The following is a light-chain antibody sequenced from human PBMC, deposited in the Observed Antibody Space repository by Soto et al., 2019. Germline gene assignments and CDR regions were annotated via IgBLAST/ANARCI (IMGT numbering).Light chain of an antibody. V-gene: IGLV2-8*01. J-gene: IGLJ3*02. CDR2: EVS. CDR1: SSDIGAYNY. CDR3: SSYAGSNDRWV. Sequence: QSALTQPPSASGSPGQSVTISCTGTSSDIGAYNYVSWYQQHPGKAPKLMIHEVSKRHSGVPDRFSGSKSGNTASLTVSGLQAEDEADYYCSSYAGSNDRWVFGGGTQLTVL.